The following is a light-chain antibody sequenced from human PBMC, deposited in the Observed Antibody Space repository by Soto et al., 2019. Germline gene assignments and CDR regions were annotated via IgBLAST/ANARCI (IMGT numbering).Light chain of an antibody. CDR1: QGISSY. CDR2: AAS. V-gene: IGKV1-27*01. Sequence: DIQMTQSPSSLSASVGDRVTITCRASQGISSYLVWYQQKPGTVHKVLIFAASTLQSGVPSRFSGSGSGPAFTLTISSLQPADVATYYCQNYSVAPWTFVPGTKVEIK. J-gene: IGKJ1*01. CDR3: QNYSVAPWT.